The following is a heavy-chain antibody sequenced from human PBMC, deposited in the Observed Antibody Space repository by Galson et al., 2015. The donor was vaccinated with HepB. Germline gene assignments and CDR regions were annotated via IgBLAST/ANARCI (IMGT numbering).Heavy chain of an antibody. CDR2: ISGGSSYI. CDR1: GFTFYSYS. J-gene: IGHJ4*02. D-gene: IGHD6-13*01. Sequence: SLRLSCAASGFTFYSYSMNWVRQAPGKGLEWLASISGGSSYIYYRDSMEGRFTTSRDNAKNSLDLQMASLRAEDTAMYYRMRAAYSGTWYAPGDFWGQGTLVTVSS. V-gene: IGHV3-21*01. CDR3: MRAAYSGTWYAPGDF.